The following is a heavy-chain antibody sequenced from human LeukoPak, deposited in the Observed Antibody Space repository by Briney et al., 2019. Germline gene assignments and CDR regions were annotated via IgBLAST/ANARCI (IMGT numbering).Heavy chain of an antibody. CDR1: GFTFNDYY. D-gene: IGHD3-22*01. V-gene: IGHV3-11*04. CDR3: ARDRHKYNYDSGGYPPY. CDR2: ISGSGDRI. Sequence: GGSLRLSCAASGFTFNDYYMSWIRQAPGEGLEWISYISGSGDRIYYADSVKGRFTISRDNAKNSLYLQLNTLRDEDTAVYYCARDRHKYNYDSGGYPPYWGQGTLVTVSS. J-gene: IGHJ4*02.